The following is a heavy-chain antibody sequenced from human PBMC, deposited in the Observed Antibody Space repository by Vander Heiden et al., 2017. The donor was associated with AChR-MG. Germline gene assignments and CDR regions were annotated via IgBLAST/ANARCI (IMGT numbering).Heavy chain of an antibody. CDR2: ISSSSSYI. V-gene: IGHV3-21*01. Sequence: EVQLVESGGRLVKPGGSLRLSCAASALTFSSYSMNWVRQAAGKGLEWVSSISSSSSYIYYADSVKGRFTISRDNAKNSLYLQMNSLRAEDTAVYYCARGIFTIFGVVTDVWGKGTTVTVSS. CDR1: ALTFSSYS. CDR3: ARGIFTIFGVVTDV. D-gene: IGHD3-3*01. J-gene: IGHJ6*04.